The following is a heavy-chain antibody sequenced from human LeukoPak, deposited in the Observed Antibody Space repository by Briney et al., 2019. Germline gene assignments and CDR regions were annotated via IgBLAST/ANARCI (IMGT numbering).Heavy chain of an antibody. D-gene: IGHD4/OR15-4a*01. Sequence: GGSLRLSCAASGFTFSSYGMHWVRQVPGKGLEWVAFIRYDGSNKYYADSVKGRFTISRDNSKNALYLQMNSLRAEDTAVYYCARRAGAYSHPYDYWGQGTLVTVSS. CDR3: ARRAGAYSHPYDY. V-gene: IGHV3-30*02. CDR2: IRYDGSNK. CDR1: GFTFSSYG. J-gene: IGHJ4*02.